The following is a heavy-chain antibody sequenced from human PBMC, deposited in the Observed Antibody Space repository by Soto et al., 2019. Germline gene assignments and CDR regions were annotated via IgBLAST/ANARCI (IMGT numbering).Heavy chain of an antibody. CDR2: IIPIFGTA. V-gene: IGHV1-69*13. D-gene: IGHD5-18*01. CDR3: ARDPQGDTAMVTPNWFDP. J-gene: IGHJ5*02. CDR1: GGTFSSYA. Sequence: SVKVSCKASGGTFSSYAISWVRQAPGQGLEWMGGIIPIFGTANYAQKFQGRVTITADESTSTAYMELSSLRSEDTAVYYCARDPQGDTAMVTPNWFDPWGQGTLVTVSS.